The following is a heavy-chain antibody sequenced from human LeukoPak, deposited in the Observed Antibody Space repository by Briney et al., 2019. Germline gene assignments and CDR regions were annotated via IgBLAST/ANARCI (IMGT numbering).Heavy chain of an antibody. CDR2: IYYSGST. Sequence: SETLSLTCTVSGGSISSYYWSWIRQPPGKGLEWIGYIYYSGSTNYNPSLKSRVTISVDTSKNQFSLKLSPVTAADTAVYYCARHGIRAGAPYYYGMDVWGQGTTVTVSS. CDR3: ARHGIRAGAPYYYGMDV. CDR1: GGSISSYY. V-gene: IGHV4-59*08. J-gene: IGHJ6*02. D-gene: IGHD6-19*01.